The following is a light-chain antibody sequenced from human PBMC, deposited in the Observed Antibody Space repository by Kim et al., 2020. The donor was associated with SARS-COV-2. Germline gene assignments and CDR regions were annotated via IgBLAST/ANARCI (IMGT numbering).Light chain of an antibody. Sequence: DIVMTQSPDSLAVSLGERATINCKSSQSVLYNSNNKNYLAWFQQKPGQPPKLLFYWASTRESGVPDRFSGSGSGTDFTLTISSVQAEDVAVYYCQQYDSIPLTFGGGTKLEI. CDR3: QQYDSIPLT. J-gene: IGKJ4*01. V-gene: IGKV4-1*01. CDR1: QSVLYNSNNKNY. CDR2: WAS.